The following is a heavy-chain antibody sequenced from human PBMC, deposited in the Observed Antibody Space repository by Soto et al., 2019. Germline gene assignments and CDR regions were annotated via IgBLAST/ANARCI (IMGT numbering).Heavy chain of an antibody. V-gene: IGHV1-69*13. J-gene: IGHJ5*02. Sequence: SVKVSCKASVGTFSGYAISFVRQAPGQGLEWMGGIIPIFGTANYAQKFQGRVTITADESTSTAYMEMSSLRSEDTAVYYWARLYYDILTGSHPWGQGTLVTVSS. D-gene: IGHD3-9*01. CDR3: ARLYYDILTGSHP. CDR2: IIPIFGTA. CDR1: VGTFSGYA.